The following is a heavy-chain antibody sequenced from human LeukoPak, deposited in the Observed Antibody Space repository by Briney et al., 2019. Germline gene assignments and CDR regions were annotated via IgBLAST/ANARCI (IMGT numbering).Heavy chain of an antibody. CDR2: IGSSSSYI. J-gene: IGHJ4*02. CDR3: ARGVRDFDY. Sequence: PGGSLRLSCAASGFTFSSYSMNWVRQAPGKGLEWVSSIGSSSSYIYYADSVKGRFTISRDNAKNSLYLQMNSLRAEDTAVYYCARGVRDFDYWGQGTLVTVSS. CDR1: GFTFSSYS. V-gene: IGHV3-21*01. D-gene: IGHD3-3*01.